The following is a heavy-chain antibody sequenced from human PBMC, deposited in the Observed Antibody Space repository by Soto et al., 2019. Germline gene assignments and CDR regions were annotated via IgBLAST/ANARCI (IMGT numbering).Heavy chain of an antibody. Sequence: PSETLSLTCTVSGGSISSYYWSWIRQPPGKGLEWIGYIYYSGSTNYNPSLKSRVTISVDTSKNQFSLKLSSVTAADTAVYYCARDRHPRSWFDPWGQGTLVIVSS. J-gene: IGHJ5*02. CDR2: IYYSGST. V-gene: IGHV4-59*01. CDR1: GGSISSYY. CDR3: ARDRHPRSWFDP.